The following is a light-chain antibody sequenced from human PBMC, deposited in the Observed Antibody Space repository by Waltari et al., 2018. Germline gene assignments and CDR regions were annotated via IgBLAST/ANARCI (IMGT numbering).Light chain of an antibody. CDR3: QQYDGSSQYT. CDR1: DVNSG. J-gene: IGKJ2*01. V-gene: IGKV1-5*03. CDR2: KTS. Sequence: MVTSPCRASDVNSGLPWYQQKPGRAPCLLIYKTSNVQPGVPSRFSGSGSGTEFALTISSLQPDDFATYYCQQYDGSSQYTFGQGT.